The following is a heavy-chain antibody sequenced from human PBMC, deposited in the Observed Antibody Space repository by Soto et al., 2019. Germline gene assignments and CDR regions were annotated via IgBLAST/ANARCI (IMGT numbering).Heavy chain of an antibody. V-gene: IGHV3-9*01. Sequence: HPGGSLRLSCAASGFTFDDYAMHWVRQAPGKGLEWVSGISWNSGSIGYADSVKGRFTISRDDAKNSLYLQMNSLRAEDTAIYYCASDSHAVDLGYWGQGTLVTVS. D-gene: IGHD3-10*01. CDR2: ISWNSGSI. CDR1: GFTFDDYA. J-gene: IGHJ4*02. CDR3: ASDSHAVDLGY.